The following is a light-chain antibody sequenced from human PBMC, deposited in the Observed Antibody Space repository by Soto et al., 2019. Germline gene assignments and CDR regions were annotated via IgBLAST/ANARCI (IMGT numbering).Light chain of an antibody. CDR3: NSYAGTSYV. CDR2: GVS. J-gene: IGLJ1*01. Sequence: QSVLTQPASVCGSPGQAITISCTGTSSDVGRYNYVSWYQQFPGKAPKLIIYGVSNRPSGVSSRFSGSKSGNTASLTISGLQTEDEADYYCNSYAGTSYVFGTGTKVTVL. V-gene: IGLV2-14*01. CDR1: SSDVGRYNY.